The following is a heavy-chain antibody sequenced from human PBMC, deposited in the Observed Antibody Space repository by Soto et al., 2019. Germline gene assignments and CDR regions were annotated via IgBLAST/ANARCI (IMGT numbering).Heavy chain of an antibody. CDR1: GGTFSIYI. D-gene: IGHD1-1*01. CDR2: IIPGLSVT. CDR3: AKASNPWSATSTYYGMDV. J-gene: IGHJ6*04. V-gene: IGHV1-69*02. Sequence: QVQLVQSGAGVKKPGSSVRVSCKASGGTFSIYIITWVRQAPGQGLEWMGRIIPGLSVTYYAQKFQGRVTITADKSTTTSYMALSSLRSDDYAVYYCAKASNPWSATSTYYGMDVWGKGTTVTVSS.